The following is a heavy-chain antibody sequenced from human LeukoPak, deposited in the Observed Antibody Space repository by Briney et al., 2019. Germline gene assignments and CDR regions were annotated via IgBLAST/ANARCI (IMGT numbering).Heavy chain of an antibody. Sequence: PGGSLRLSCAASGISFSNYSMNWVRQAPGKGLEWIGEVYHSGLTNYSPSLKSRVTMSIDKSKNIFSLNLTSVTAADTALYYCARGYCTGGNCYSFGYWGQGTLVTVSS. J-gene: IGHJ4*02. CDR3: ARGYCTGGNCYSFGY. D-gene: IGHD2-8*02. V-gene: IGHV4-4*02. CDR2: VYHSGLT. CDR1: GISFSNY.